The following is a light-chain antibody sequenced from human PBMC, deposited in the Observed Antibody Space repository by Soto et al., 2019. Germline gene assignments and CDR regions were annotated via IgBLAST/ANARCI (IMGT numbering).Light chain of an antibody. J-gene: IGLJ2*01. Sequence: QPVLTQSPSASASLGASVKLNCTLNSGHNTYAIAWHQQQPQKGPRFLMKLNSDGAHSRGDGIPERFIGSSSGAERYLTISSLQPEDEADYYCQTWGTGRVFGVGTKLTVL. CDR1: SGHNTYA. CDR3: QTWGTGRV. CDR2: LNSDGAH. V-gene: IGLV4-69*01.